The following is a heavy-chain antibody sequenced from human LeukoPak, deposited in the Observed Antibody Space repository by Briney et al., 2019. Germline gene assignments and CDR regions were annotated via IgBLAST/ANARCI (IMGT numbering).Heavy chain of an antibody. D-gene: IGHD2-2*01. CDR3: ARDWERGVVVPAATGYYYYYGMDV. CDR2: ISAYNGNT. J-gene: IGHJ6*02. Sequence: ASVKVSCKASGYTFTSYGISWVRQAPGQGLEWMGWISAYNGNTNYPQKLQGRVTMTTDTSTSTAYMELRSLRSDEKAVYYCARDWERGVVVPAATGYYYYYGMDVWGQGTTVTVSS. CDR1: GYTFTSYG. V-gene: IGHV1-18*01.